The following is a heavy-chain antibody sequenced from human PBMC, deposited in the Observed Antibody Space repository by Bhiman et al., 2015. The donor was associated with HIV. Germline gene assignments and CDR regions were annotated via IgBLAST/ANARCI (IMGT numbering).Heavy chain of an antibody. J-gene: IGHJ4*02. V-gene: IGHV3-15*05. CDR2: IKSKTDGETT. CDR1: GFTFSDAW. CDR3: TTDRYSLPFFDF. D-gene: IGHD1-26*01. Sequence: EVQLVESGGGLVQPGGSLRLSCAASGFTFSDAWMSWVRQAPGKGLEWVGRIKSKTDGETTDYAAPVKGRFTISRDDSKNTLYLQMNSLKTEDTAVYYCTTDRYSLPFFDFWGQGTLVTVSS.